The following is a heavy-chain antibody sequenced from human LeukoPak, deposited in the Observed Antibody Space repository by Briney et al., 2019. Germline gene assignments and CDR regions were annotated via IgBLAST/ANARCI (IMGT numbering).Heavy chain of an antibody. CDR2: IYSGGST. J-gene: IGHJ4*02. D-gene: IGHD5-18*01. V-gene: IGHV3-53*01. CDR3: ARDRSYGQGGLDY. CDR1: GFTFSSYA. Sequence: PGGSLRLSCAASGFTFSSYAMSWVRQAPGKGLEWVSVIYSGGSTYYADSVKGRFTISRDNSKNTLYLQMNSLRAEDTAVYYCARDRSYGQGGLDYWGQGTLVTVSS.